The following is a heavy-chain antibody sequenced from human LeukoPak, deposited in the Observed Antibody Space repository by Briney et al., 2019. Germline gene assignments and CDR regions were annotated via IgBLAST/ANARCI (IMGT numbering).Heavy chain of an antibody. CDR3: ARARFLEWLLSYYYYGMDV. CDR1: GGSISSYY. J-gene: IGHJ6*02. V-gene: IGHV4-59*12. D-gene: IGHD3-3*01. CDR2: IYYSGST. Sequence: SETLSLTCTVSGGSISSYYWSWIRQPPGKGLEWIGHIYYSGSTNYNPSLKSRVTISVDTSKNQFSLKLSSVTAADTAVYYCARARFLEWLLSYYYYGMDVWGQGTTVTVSS.